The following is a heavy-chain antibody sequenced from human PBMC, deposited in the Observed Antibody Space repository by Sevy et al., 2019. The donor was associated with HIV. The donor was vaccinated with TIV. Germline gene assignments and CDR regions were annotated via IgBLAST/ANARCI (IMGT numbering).Heavy chain of an antibody. CDR1: GFTFRDYY. V-gene: IGHV3-11*01. D-gene: IGHD3-16*01. J-gene: IGHJ1*01. CDR2: ISSSGATI. Sequence: GGSLRLSCAASGFTFRDYYMNWIRQAPGKGLEWVSYISSSGATIYYADSVKGRFTISRDNAKNSLYLQMNSLRAEDTAVYYCAGSQSLRKSEYFQHWGQGTLVTVSS. CDR3: AGSQSLRKSEYFQH.